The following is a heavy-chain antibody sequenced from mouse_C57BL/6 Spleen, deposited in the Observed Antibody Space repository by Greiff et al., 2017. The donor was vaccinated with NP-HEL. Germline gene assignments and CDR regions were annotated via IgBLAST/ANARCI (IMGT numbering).Heavy chain of an antibody. CDR2: IYPRDGST. J-gene: IGHJ3*01. CDR1: GYTFTSYD. D-gene: IGHD2-5*01. CDR3: ARPYYSNSAWFAY. V-gene: IGHV1-85*01. Sequence: LQESGPELVKPGASVKLSCKASGYTFTSYDINWVKQRPGQGLEWIGWIYPRDGSTKYNEKFKGKATLTVDTSSSTAYMELHSLTSEDSAVYFCARPYYSNSAWFAYWGQGTLVTVSA.